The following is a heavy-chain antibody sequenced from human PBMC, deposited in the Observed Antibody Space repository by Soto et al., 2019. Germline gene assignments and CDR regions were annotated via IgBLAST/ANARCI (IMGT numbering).Heavy chain of an antibody. CDR2: IWYDGSNK. V-gene: IGHV3-33*01. CDR3: AREDRITMVRVGRNFDY. J-gene: IGHJ4*02. CDR1: GFTFSSYG. D-gene: IGHD3-10*01. Sequence: QVQLVESGGGVVQPGRSLRLSCAASGFTFSSYGMHWVRQAPGKGLERVAVIWYDGSNKYYADSVKGRFTISRDNYKSTLYLQMNSLRAEDTAVYYCAREDRITMVRVGRNFDYWGQGTLVTVSS.